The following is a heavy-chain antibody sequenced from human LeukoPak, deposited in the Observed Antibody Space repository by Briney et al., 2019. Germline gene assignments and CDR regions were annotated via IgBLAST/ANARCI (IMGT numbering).Heavy chain of an antibody. J-gene: IGHJ3*02. CDR3: AKDRSSSWRQHDAFDI. CDR2: ISGSGGST. V-gene: IGHV3-23*01. Sequence: GGSLRPSCAASGFTFSSYAMSWVRQAPGKGLEWVSAISGSGGSTYYAGSVKGRFTISRDNSKNTLYLQMNSLRAEDTAVYYCAKDRSSSWRQHDAFDIWGQGTMVAVSS. CDR1: GFTFSSYA. D-gene: IGHD6-13*01.